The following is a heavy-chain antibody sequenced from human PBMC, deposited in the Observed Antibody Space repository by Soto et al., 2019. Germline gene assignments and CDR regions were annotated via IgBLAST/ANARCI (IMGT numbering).Heavy chain of an antibody. D-gene: IGHD3-22*01. J-gene: IGHJ3*02. CDR2: IGSRTSDI. CDR1: GFRLSRHT. Sequence: VFLTLSCAASGFRLSRHTMNGVRQAPGKGLEWVSFIGSRTSDIYYADSVKGRFTISGDNAKNSLYLDLTRLRAEDTAVYFCVRDYYDTSGYPNTFDMWGQGTMVTV. CDR3: VRDYYDTSGYPNTFDM. V-gene: IGHV3-21*01.